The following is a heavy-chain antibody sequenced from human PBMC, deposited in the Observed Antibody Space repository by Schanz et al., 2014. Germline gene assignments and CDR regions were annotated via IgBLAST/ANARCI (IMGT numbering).Heavy chain of an antibody. D-gene: IGHD4-17*01. CDR2: ISAYNGNT. V-gene: IGHV1-18*01. CDR3: ATRIRSDGANNYFDY. J-gene: IGHJ4*02. Sequence: QVQLVQSGAEVKKPGASVKVSCKASGYTFTSYGISWVRQAPGQGLEWMGWISAYNGNTKYPQKLKGRVTMTTDTTTTTADMLLSSRRSDDTAVYSCATRIRSDGANNYFDYWGQGTPVTVSS. CDR1: GYTFTSYG.